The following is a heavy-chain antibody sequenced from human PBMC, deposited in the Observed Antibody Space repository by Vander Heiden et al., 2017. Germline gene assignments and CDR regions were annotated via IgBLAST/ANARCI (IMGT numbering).Heavy chain of an antibody. CDR2: IYSGGST. CDR3: ARGDGYNHPDFDY. D-gene: IGHD2-21*01. J-gene: IGHJ4*02. CDR1: GFTVSSNY. V-gene: IGHV3-53*01. Sequence: EVQLVEYGGGLIQPGGSLRLSCAASGFTVSSNYMSWVRQAPGKGLEWVSVIYSGGSTYYADSVKGRFTISRDNSKNTLYLQMNSLRAEDTAVYYCARGDGYNHPDFDYWGKGTLVSVYS.